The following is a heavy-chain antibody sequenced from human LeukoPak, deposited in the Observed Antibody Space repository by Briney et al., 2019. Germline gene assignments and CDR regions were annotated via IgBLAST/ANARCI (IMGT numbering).Heavy chain of an antibody. CDR3: ARLGRAVAGTFDY. J-gene: IGHJ4*02. Sequence: SETLSLTCAVSGGSISSSNWWSWVRQPPGKGLEWIGEIYHSGSTNYNPSLKSRITISVDMSKNQFSLKLSSVTAADTAVYYCARLGRAVAGTFDYWGQGTLVTVSS. D-gene: IGHD6-19*01. CDR2: IYHSGST. CDR1: GGSISSSNW. V-gene: IGHV4-4*02.